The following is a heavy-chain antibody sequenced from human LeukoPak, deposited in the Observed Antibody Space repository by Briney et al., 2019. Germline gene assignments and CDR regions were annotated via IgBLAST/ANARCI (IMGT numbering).Heavy chain of an antibody. J-gene: IGHJ4*02. D-gene: IGHD6-13*01. CDR3: ARDRGGNSSSEFDY. Sequence: GGSLRLSCAASGFTFSIYSMNWVRQAPGKGLEWVSSISHNNNYIYYADSVKGRFTISRDNAKNSLYLQMNTLRADDTALYYCARDRGGNSSSEFDYWGQGALVTVSS. CDR1: GFTFSIYS. CDR2: ISHNNNYI. V-gene: IGHV3-21*01.